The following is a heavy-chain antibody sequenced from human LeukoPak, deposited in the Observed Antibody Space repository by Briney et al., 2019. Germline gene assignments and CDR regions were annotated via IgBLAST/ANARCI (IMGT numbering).Heavy chain of an antibody. CDR3: ARIKEGFGYVFDS. D-gene: IGHD5-18*01. J-gene: IGHJ4*02. CDR2: IDWDDDK. V-gene: IGHV2-70*04. CDR1: GFSLSTSGMR. Sequence: SGPTLVNPTQTLTLTCAFSGFSLSTSGMRVSWIRQPPGKALEWLARIDWDDDKFYSTSLKARLTISKDTSKNQVVLTMTNLDPMDTGTYYCARIKEGFGYVFDSWGQGTPVTVSS.